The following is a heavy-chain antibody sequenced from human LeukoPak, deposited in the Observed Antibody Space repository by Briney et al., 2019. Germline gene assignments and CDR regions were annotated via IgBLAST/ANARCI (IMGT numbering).Heavy chain of an antibody. CDR2: IIPKTGAT. CDR1: RYTFTDYF. CDR3: ARAYAYGSFDP. Sequence: ASVKVSCKASRYTFTDYFLHWLRQAPGQGLEWMGWIIPKTGATNYAQDFQGRATMTRDTSITTGNMELNRLTSDDTAVYYCARAYAYGSFDPWGQGTLVTVSS. V-gene: IGHV1-2*02. D-gene: IGHD2-2*01. J-gene: IGHJ5*02.